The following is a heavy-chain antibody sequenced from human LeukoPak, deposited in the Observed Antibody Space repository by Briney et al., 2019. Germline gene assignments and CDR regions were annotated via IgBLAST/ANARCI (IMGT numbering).Heavy chain of an antibody. V-gene: IGHV1-2*02. J-gene: IGHJ4*02. CDR3: ASSVVYYFDY. CDR2: FNPNSGGT. CDR1: GYTFTGYY. Sequence: ASVKVSCKASGYTFTGYYMHWVRQSPGQGLEWLGWFNPNSGGTNYAQTFQGRVTTTRNTSISKAYMELTRLTSDYTAVNYCASSVVYYFDYWGQGTLVTVSS.